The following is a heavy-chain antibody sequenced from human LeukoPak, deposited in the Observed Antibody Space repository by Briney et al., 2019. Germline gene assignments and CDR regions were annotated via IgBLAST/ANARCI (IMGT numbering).Heavy chain of an antibody. CDR2: IYYSVST. Sequence: SETLSLTCTVSGGSISSSSYYWGWIRQPPGEGLEWIGSIYYSVSTYYNPSLKSRVTISVDTSKNQFSLKLSSVTAADTAVYYCARQLDYWGQGTLVTVSS. V-gene: IGHV4-39*01. CDR3: ARQLDY. J-gene: IGHJ4*02. CDR1: GGSISSSSYY.